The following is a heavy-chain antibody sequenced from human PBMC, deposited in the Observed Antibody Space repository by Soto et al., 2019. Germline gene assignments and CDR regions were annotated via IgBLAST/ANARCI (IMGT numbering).Heavy chain of an antibody. CDR1: GYTFTSYC. CDR3: ARDARPGYSSGWSCFDY. J-gene: IGHJ4*02. CDR2: ISAYNGNT. D-gene: IGHD6-19*01. Sequence: ASVKVSCKASGYTFTSYCISWVRQAPGQGLEWMGWISAYNGNTNYAQKLQGRVTMTTDTSTSTAYMELRSLRSDDTAVYYCARDARPGYSSGWSCFDYWGQGTLVTVSS. V-gene: IGHV1-18*01.